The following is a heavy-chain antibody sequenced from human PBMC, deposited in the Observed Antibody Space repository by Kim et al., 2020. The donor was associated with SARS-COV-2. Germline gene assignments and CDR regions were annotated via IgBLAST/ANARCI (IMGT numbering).Heavy chain of an antibody. J-gene: IGHJ6*03. Sequence: GESLKISCKGSGYSFSSYWIAWVRQMPGKGLEWMGIIYPGDSDTRYSPSFQGQVTISADKSISTAYLQWSSLKASDTAMYYCARHGSGSLYNYYYNMDVWGQGTTVTVSS. CDR3: ARHGSGSLYNYYYNMDV. D-gene: IGHD3-10*01. CDR2: IYPGDSDT. V-gene: IGHV5-51*01. CDR1: GYSFSSYW.